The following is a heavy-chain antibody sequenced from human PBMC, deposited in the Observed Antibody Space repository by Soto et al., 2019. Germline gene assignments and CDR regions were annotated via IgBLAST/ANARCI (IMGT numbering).Heavy chain of an antibody. CDR1: GGSISSGAYY. CDR3: ARQAEVDSGYDYLYYFDY. D-gene: IGHD5-12*01. J-gene: IGHJ4*02. V-gene: IGHV4-31*03. Sequence: SETLSLTCTVSGGSISSGAYYWSWIRQLPGKGLEWIGYIYYSGSTYYNPSVKSRVTISVDTSKNQFSLKLSSVTAADTAVYYCARQAEVDSGYDYLYYFDYWGLGTMVTVSS. CDR2: IYYSGST.